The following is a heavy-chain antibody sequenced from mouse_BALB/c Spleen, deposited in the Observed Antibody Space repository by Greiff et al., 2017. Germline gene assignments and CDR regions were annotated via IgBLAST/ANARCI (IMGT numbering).Heavy chain of an antibody. V-gene: IGHV5-17*02. CDR1: GFTFSSFG. J-gene: IGHJ4*01. CDR2: ISSGSSTI. Sequence: VQLKQSGGGLVQPGGSRNLSCAASGFTFSSFGMHWVRQAPEKGLEWVAYISSGSSTIYYADTVKGRFTISSDNPKNTLFLQMTSLRSEDTAMYYCARFRNYAMDYWGQGTSVTVSS. CDR3: ARFRNYAMDY.